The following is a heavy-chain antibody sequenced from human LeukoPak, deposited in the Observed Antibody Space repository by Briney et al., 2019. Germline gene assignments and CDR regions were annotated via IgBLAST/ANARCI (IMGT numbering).Heavy chain of an antibody. J-gene: IGHJ5*02. CDR3: AKVGVLFSGFDP. Sequence: ASVKVSCKASGYTFTSYGISWVRQAPGQGLEWMGWISAYNGNTNYAQKLQGRVTMTTDTSTTTAYLELRSLRFDDTAVYFCAKVGVLFSGFDPWGQGTLVTVSS. CDR2: ISAYNGNT. V-gene: IGHV1-18*01. CDR1: GYTFTSYG. D-gene: IGHD2-15*01.